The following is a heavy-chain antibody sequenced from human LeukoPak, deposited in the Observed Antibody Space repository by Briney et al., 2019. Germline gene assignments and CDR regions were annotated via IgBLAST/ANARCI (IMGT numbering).Heavy chain of an antibody. J-gene: IGHJ4*02. CDR1: GFTFSSYW. Sequence: QAGGSLRPSCAASGFTFSSYWMSWVRQAPGKGLEWVANIKQDGSEKYYLDSVKGRFTISRDNAKDSLYLEMSSLSAEDTAVYYCVREPGYCSSNNCEFWGQGTLVTVSS. V-gene: IGHV3-7*03. D-gene: IGHD2-2*01. CDR2: IKQDGSEK. CDR3: VREPGYCSSNNCEF.